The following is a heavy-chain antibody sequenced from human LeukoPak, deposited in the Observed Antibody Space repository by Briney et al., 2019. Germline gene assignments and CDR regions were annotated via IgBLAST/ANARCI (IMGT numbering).Heavy chain of an antibody. Sequence: ASVKVSCKASGYTFTSYGISWVRQAPGQGLEWMGIINPSGGSTSYAQKFQGRVTMTRDMSTSTVYMELSSLRSEDTAVYYCARGSGSHAFDIWGQGTMVTVSS. CDR1: GYTFTSYG. CDR3: ARGSGSHAFDI. V-gene: IGHV1-46*01. D-gene: IGHD1-26*01. J-gene: IGHJ3*02. CDR2: INPSGGST.